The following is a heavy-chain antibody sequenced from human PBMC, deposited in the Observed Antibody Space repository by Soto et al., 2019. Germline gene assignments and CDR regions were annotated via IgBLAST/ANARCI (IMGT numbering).Heavy chain of an antibody. CDR1: GFTFSSCG. Sequence: AGSLRLSCAASGFTFSSCGMHWVRQAPGKGLEWVAVISYDGSNKYYADSVKGRFTISRDNSKNTLYLQMNSLRAEDTAVYYCAKDITIFGVVITNYYGMDVWGQGTTVTVSS. D-gene: IGHD3-3*01. CDR3: AKDITIFGVVITNYYGMDV. J-gene: IGHJ6*02. V-gene: IGHV3-30*18. CDR2: ISYDGSNK.